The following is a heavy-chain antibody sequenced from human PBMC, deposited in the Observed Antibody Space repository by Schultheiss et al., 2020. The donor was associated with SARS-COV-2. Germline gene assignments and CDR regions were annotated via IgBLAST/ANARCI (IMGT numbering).Heavy chain of an antibody. Sequence: GGSLRLSCAASGFTFTSYAMHWVRQAPGKGLEWVAVISYDGNNKYYADSVKGRFTISRDNSKNTLYLQMSGLRAEDTAVYYCARGSDYSHYYYGMDVWGQGTTVTVSS. CDR2: ISYDGNNK. J-gene: IGHJ6*02. V-gene: IGHV3-30*15. CDR1: GFTFTSYA. D-gene: IGHD4-11*01. CDR3: ARGSDYSHYYYGMDV.